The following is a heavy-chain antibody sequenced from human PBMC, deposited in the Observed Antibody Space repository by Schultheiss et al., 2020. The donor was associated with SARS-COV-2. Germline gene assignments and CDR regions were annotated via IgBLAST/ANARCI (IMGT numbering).Heavy chain of an antibody. D-gene: IGHD2-15*01. CDR1: GFSLSTSGMC. CDR3: ARMALGYCSGGSCWDAFEI. CDR2: IDWDDDK. J-gene: IGHJ3*02. Sequence: SGPTLVKPTQTLTLTCTFSGFSLSTSGMCVSWIRQPPGKALEWLARIDWDDDKYYSTSLKTRLTISKDTSKNQVVLTMTNMDPVDTATYYCARMALGYCSGGSCWDAFEIWGQGTMVTVSS. V-gene: IGHV2-70*11.